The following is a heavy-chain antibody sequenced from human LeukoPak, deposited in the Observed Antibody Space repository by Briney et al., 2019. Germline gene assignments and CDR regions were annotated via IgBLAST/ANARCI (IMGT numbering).Heavy chain of an antibody. CDR2: IYSGGST. CDR3: ARTLERVDY. D-gene: IGHD1-1*01. V-gene: IGHV3-66*01. Sequence: RAGGSLRLSCAASGFTVSSNYMSWVRQAPGKGLERVSVIYSGGSTYYADSVKGRLTISRDNSKNTLYLQMNSLRAEDTAVYYCARTLERVDYWGQGTLVTVSS. J-gene: IGHJ4*02. CDR1: GFTVSSNY.